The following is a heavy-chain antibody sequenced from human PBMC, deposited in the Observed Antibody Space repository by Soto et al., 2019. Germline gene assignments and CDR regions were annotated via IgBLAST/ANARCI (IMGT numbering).Heavy chain of an antibody. V-gene: IGHV3-48*03. J-gene: IGHJ6*02. CDR3: ASAAGIMTRGFHGMDG. CDR2: ISSTASTI. CDR1: GFAFSSYE. Sequence: EVQLVESGGGLVQPGGSLRLSCAASGFAFSSYEMNWVRQSPGKGLEWLSYISSTASTIHYADSVKGRFTISRDNANNSVYLQMNSLTADDSAVYYCASAAGIMTRGFHGMDGWGQGTTVTVSS. D-gene: IGHD3-16*01.